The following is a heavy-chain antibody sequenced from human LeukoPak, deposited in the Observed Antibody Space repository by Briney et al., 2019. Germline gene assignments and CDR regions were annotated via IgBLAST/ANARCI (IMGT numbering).Heavy chain of an antibody. V-gene: IGHV1-8*01. J-gene: IGHJ5*02. D-gene: IGHD6-6*01. CDR1: GYTFTSYD. CDR2: MNPNSGNT. CDR3: ARGRVVAQLVSQDWFDP. Sequence: ASVRVSCKASGYTFTSYDINWVRQATGQGLEWMGWMNPNSGNTGYAQKFQGRVTMTRNTSISTAYMELSSLRSEDTAVYYCARGRVVAQLVSQDWFDPWGQGTLVTVSS.